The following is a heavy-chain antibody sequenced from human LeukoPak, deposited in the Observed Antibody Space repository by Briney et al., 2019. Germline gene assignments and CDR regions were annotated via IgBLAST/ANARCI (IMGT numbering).Heavy chain of an antibody. Sequence: PGGSLRLSCAASGFTFSSYGMHWVRQAPGKGLEWVAVIWYDGSNKYYADSVKGRFTISRDNPKNTLFLQMNSLRAEDTAVYYCARDQGSEGYYYGTDVRGQGTTVTVSS. CDR3: ARDQGSEGYYYGTDV. J-gene: IGHJ6*02. V-gene: IGHV3-33*01. CDR2: IWYDGSNK. CDR1: GFTFSSYG.